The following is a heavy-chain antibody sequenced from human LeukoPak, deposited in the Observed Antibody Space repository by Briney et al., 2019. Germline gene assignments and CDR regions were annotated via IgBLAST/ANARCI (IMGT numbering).Heavy chain of an antibody. V-gene: IGHV3-7*01. CDR2: IKQDGSER. CDR1: GFTFTTFW. D-gene: IGHD6-19*01. J-gene: IGHJ4*02. CDR3: AGSGWQVYLDY. Sequence: PGGSLRLSCAASGFTFTTFWVSWVRQAPGRGLEWVANIKQDGSERYYVDSVKGRFTISRDNAKNSPYLQMNSLRAEDTGVYYCAGSGWQVYLDYWGQGALVTVSS.